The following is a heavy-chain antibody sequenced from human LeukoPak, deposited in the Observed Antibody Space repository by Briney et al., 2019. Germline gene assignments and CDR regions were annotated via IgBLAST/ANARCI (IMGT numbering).Heavy chain of an antibody. CDR3: ARTYYYDSSGYLG. V-gene: IGHV3-11*01. J-gene: IGHJ4*02. CDR2: ISSSGSTI. D-gene: IGHD3-22*01. Sequence: PGGSLRLSCAASGFTFSDCYMSWIRQAPGKGLEWVSYISSSGSTIYYADSVKGRFTISRDNAKNSLYLQMNSLRAEDTAVYYCARTYYYDSSGYLGWGQGTLVTVSS. CDR1: GFTFSDCY.